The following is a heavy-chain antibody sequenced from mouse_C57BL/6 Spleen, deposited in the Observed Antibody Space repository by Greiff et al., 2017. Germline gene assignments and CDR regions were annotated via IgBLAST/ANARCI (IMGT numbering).Heavy chain of an antibody. Sequence: EVQLVESGPGLVKPSQSLSLTCSVTGYSITSGYYRKWIRQPPGNKLEWMGYISYDGSNNYNPTLKNRISITRDTSKNQFFLKLNSVTTEDTATYYCARDGGLRHWYFDVWGTGTTVTVSS. V-gene: IGHV3-6*01. CDR3: ARDGGLRHWYFDV. J-gene: IGHJ1*03. D-gene: IGHD2-2*01. CDR1: GYSITSGYY. CDR2: ISYDGSN.